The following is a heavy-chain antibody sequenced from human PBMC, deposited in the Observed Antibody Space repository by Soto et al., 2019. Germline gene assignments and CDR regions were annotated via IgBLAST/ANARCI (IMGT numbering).Heavy chain of an antibody. V-gene: IGHV4-59*01. CDR1: GGSISSYY. D-gene: IGHD3-16*01. Sequence: QVQLQESGPGLVKPSETLSLTCTVSGGSISSYYWSWIRQPPGKGLEWIGYINYSGSTNYNPSRKRRVTISVDTSKNQFTLKLSSVTAADTAVYDCAIAWGYYFDYWGQGTLVTVSS. CDR2: INYSGST. CDR3: AIAWGYYFDY. J-gene: IGHJ4*02.